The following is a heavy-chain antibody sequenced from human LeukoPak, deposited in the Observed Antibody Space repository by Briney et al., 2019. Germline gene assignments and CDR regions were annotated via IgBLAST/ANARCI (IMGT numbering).Heavy chain of an antibody. CDR3: AREASGYYRDF. Sequence: GTSLRLSCAASGFTFSSHGMHWVRQAPGKGLDWVAVIWYDGSKTLYADSVKGRFTISRDDSKNTLYSQMNSLRAEDTAVYYCAREASGYYRDFWGQGTLVTVSS. CDR1: GFTFSSHG. D-gene: IGHD3-3*01. V-gene: IGHV3-33*01. J-gene: IGHJ4*02. CDR2: IWYDGSKT.